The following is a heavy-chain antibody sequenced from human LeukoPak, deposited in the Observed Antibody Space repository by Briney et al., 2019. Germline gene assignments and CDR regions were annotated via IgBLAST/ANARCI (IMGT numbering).Heavy chain of an antibody. CDR3: ARVDRGYYFGY. V-gene: IGHV3-53*01. CDR2: IYSGGST. CDR1: GFTVSSNY. D-gene: IGHD3-9*01. J-gene: IGHJ4*02. Sequence: PGGSLRLSCAASGFTVSSNYMSWVRQAPGKGLEWVSVIYSGGSTYYADSVKGRFTISRDNSKNTLYLQMNSLRAEDTAVYYCARVDRGYYFGYWGQGTLVTVSS.